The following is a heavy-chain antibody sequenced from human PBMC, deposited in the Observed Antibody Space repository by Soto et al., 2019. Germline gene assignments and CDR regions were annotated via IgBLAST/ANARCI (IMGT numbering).Heavy chain of an antibody. CDR3: ARHWSSFDY. J-gene: IGHJ4*01. Sequence: GGSLRLSCAASGFTFSSYGMHWVRQAPGKGLEWVASVRPDGSENDYVDSVKGRFTISRDNGKDSVYLQMNSLRADDTAVYYCARHWSSFDYWGQGTLVTVSS. CDR1: GFTFSSYG. CDR2: VRPDGSEN. D-gene: IGHD2-2*01. V-gene: IGHV3-7*01.